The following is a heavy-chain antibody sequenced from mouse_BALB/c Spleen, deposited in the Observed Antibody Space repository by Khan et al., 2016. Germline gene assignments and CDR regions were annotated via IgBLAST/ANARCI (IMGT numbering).Heavy chain of an antibody. CDR1: GYSITSDYA. CDR2: ISYSGNT. J-gene: IGHJ2*01. V-gene: IGHV3-2*02. Sequence: EVQLQESGPGLVKPSQSLSLTCTVTGYSITSDYAWNWIRQFPGTKLEYIGYISYSGNTNYNPSPKSRFSITRDTSKNQFFLQLNSVTTEDTASYYSARVGRRGGSDYWGQGTPLTVSS. CDR3: ARVGRRGGSDY. D-gene: IGHD2-12*01.